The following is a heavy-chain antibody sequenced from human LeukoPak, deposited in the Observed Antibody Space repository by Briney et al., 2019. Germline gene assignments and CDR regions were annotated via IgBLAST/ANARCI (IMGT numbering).Heavy chain of an antibody. V-gene: IGHV3-21*01. CDR3: ARDPTYYYGSGSYYP. CDR2: ISSSSSYI. Sequence: GGSLRLSCAASGFTFSSYSMNWVRQAPGKGLEWVSSISSSSSYIYYADSVKGRFTISRDNAKNSLYLQMDSLRAEDTAVYYCARDPTYYYGSGSYYPWGQRTLVTVSS. CDR1: GFTFSSYS. D-gene: IGHD3-10*01. J-gene: IGHJ4*02.